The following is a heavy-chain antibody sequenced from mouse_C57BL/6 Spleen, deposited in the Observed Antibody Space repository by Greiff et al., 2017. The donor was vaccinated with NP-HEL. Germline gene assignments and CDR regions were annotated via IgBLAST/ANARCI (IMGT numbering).Heavy chain of an antibody. V-gene: IGHV1-80*01. CDR2: IYPGDGDT. CDR1: GYAFSSYW. J-gene: IGHJ4*01. CDR3: ARGGFVPMDY. Sequence: VKLMESGAELVKPGASVKISCKASGYAFSSYWLNWVKQRPGKGLVWIGQIYPGDGDTNYNGKFKGKATLTADKSSSTAYMQLSSLTSEDSAVYFCARGGFVPMDYWGQGTSVTVSS.